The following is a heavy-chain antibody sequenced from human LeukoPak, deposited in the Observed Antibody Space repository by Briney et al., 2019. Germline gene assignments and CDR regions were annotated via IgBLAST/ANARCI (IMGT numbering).Heavy chain of an antibody. CDR3: ARGGYTYGTRYYYYMDV. V-gene: IGHV1-18*01. CDR1: GYTFTSYG. D-gene: IGHD5-18*01. CDR2: ISAYNGNT. J-gene: IGHJ6*03. Sequence: GASVKVSCKASGYTFTSYGISWVRQAPGQGLEWMGWISAYNGNTNYAQKLQGRVTMTTDTSTSTAYMELRSLRSDDTAVYYCARGGYTYGTRYYYYMDVWGTGTTVTVSS.